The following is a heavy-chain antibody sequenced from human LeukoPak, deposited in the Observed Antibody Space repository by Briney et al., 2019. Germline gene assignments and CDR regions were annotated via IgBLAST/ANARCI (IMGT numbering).Heavy chain of an antibody. CDR1: GFTFSSYW. J-gene: IGHJ4*02. CDR3: ARGHPYTAMAPIGGDY. Sequence: GGSLRLSCAASGFTFSSYWMHWVRQAPGKGLVWVSRINTDGSSTSYADSVKGRFTISRDNAKNTLYLQMNSLRAGDTAVYYCARGHPYTAMAPIGGDYWGQGTLVTVSS. CDR2: INTDGSST. V-gene: IGHV3-74*01. D-gene: IGHD5-18*01.